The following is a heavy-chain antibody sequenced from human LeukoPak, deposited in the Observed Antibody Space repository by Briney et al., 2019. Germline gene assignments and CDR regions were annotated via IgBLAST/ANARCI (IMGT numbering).Heavy chain of an antibody. D-gene: IGHD3-10*01. J-gene: IGHJ6*03. Sequence: GASVEVSCKASGGTFSRYAISWVRQGPGQGLEWMGGIIPVLGTTNYAQTFQNKVTITADESTSTTYMELSSLTSEDTAVYYCATSGGDYYYYSLDVWGKGTPVTISS. V-gene: IGHV1-69*01. CDR3: ATSGGDYYYYSLDV. CDR1: GGTFSRYA. CDR2: IIPVLGTT.